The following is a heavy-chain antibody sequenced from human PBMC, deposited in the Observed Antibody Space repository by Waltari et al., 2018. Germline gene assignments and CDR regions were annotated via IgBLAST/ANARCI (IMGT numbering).Heavy chain of an antibody. CDR2: IDSRGVDT. Sequence: EVELWESGGGLVQPGGSLRLSCAASGFTFNRNYMSWVRQAPGKGLEWVSAIDSRGVDTYYSDSVKGRFAISRDNSRDTLYLHMNRLTSDDTAAYFCVKIAILELQDVEQDSWGQGTLVTVSS. J-gene: IGHJ4*02. V-gene: IGHV3-23*05. D-gene: IGHD1-1*01. CDR1: GFTFNRNY. CDR3: VKIAILELQDVEQDS.